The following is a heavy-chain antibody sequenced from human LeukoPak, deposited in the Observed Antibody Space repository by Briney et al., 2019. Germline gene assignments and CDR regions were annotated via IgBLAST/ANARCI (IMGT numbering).Heavy chain of an antibody. V-gene: IGHV4-34*01. Sequence: SETLSLPCAVYGGSFSGYYWSWIRQPPGKGLEWIGEINHSGSTNYNPSLKSRVTISVDTSKNQFSLKLSSVTAADTAVYYCASLYGAKPYYYYMDVWGKGTTVTVSS. CDR2: INHSGST. CDR3: ASLYGAKPYYYYMDV. D-gene: IGHD4-17*01. J-gene: IGHJ6*03. CDR1: GGSFSGYY.